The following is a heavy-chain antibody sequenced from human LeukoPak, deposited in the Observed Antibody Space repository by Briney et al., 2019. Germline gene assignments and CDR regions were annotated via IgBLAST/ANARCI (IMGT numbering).Heavy chain of an antibody. D-gene: IGHD1-26*01. CDR3: VCRIGGAPQ. CDR2: IYSGGST. V-gene: IGHV3-53*01. CDR1: GFTFSNNY. Sequence: PGRSLRLSCAASGFTFSNNYMSWVRQAPGKGLEWVSVIYSGGSTYYADSVKGRFTISGDNSKNTLYLQMNSLRADDTAVYYCVCRIGGAPQWGQGTLATVSS. J-gene: IGHJ4*02.